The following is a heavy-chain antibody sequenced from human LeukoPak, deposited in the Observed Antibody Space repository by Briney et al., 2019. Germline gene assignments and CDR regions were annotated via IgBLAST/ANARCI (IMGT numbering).Heavy chain of an antibody. D-gene: IGHD2-21*01. Sequence: PSETLSLTCTVSGGSISGYYWTWIRQPPGKGLEWIGYIYSSGSTNYNPSLKSRVTISVDTSKNQFSLKLSSVTAADTAVYYCAREGGDSNWFDPWGQGTLVTVSS. CDR1: GGSISGYY. J-gene: IGHJ5*02. CDR3: AREGGDSNWFDP. V-gene: IGHV4-59*12. CDR2: IYSSGST.